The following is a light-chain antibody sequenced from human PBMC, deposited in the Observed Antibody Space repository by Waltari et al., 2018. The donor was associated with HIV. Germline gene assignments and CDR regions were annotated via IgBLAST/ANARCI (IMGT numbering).Light chain of an antibody. CDR3: GTWSRSLRGAV. V-gene: IGLV1-51*01. J-gene: IGLJ2*01. CDR1: SSNIGDDF. CDR2: DNH. Sequence: QSVLTQPPSVSAAPGQRVTISCSTSSSNIGDDFVSWYQHLPGAAPKLVIYDNHNRPSGIPDRFSGSKSGTSATLAITGLQTADEGVYFYGTWSRSLRGAVFGAGTKLTVL.